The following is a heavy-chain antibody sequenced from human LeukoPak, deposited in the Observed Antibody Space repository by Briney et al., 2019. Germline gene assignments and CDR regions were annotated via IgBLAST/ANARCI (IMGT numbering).Heavy chain of an antibody. CDR1: GFTFSTYA. CDR3: AKEDVYNSDFDY. Sequence: PGGSLRLSCAASGFTFSTYAMSWVRQAPGKGLEWVSSISGSDGSTYSADSVKGRFTISRDNSKDTLYLQMNSLRAEDTAIYYCAKEDVYNSDFDYWGQGALVTVSS. J-gene: IGHJ4*02. CDR2: ISGSDGST. V-gene: IGHV3-23*01. D-gene: IGHD5-24*01.